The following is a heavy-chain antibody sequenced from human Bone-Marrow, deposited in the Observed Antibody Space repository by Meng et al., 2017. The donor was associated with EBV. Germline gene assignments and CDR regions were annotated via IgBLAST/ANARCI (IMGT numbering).Heavy chain of an antibody. J-gene: IGHJ5*02. D-gene: IGHD5-18*01. V-gene: IGHV4-39*01. CDR1: GDSITTYTSY. Sequence: LQLQQSGPGLVKPSAALAPTCTVSGDSITTYTSYWGWTRQPPGKGLEWIGTIYHSGTTYYNPSLQSRVTISVDTSKNQFSLKMNSVTAADTAVYYCARRAASWFDPWGQGALVTVSS. CDR3: ARRAASWFDP. CDR2: IYHSGTT.